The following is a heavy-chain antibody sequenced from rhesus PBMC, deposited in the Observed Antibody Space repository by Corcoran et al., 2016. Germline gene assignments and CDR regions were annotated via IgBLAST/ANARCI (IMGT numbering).Heavy chain of an antibody. CDR3: VRRRNEYSNYFDY. D-gene: IGHD4-23*01. CDR2: IYWDEDK. Sequence: HVTLKESGPALVKPTPTLTLPCLFSGFSLRTRAMGVGWIRQPPGQPLEWLRLVYCACWMRQPPGKILEWLAHIYWDEDKRYSTSLKSRLTISKDTSKNQVVLTMTNMDPVDTATYYCVRRRNEYSNYFDYWGQGVLVTVSS. CDR1: GFSLRTRAMG. V-gene: IGHV2-1*01. J-gene: IGHJ4*01.